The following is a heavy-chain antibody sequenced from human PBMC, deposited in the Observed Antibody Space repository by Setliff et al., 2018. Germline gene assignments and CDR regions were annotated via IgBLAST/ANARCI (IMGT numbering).Heavy chain of an antibody. CDR2: IYYSGSTS. V-gene: IGHV4-30-4*08. CDR1: GASISSGNYY. Sequence: SETLSLTCTVSGASISSGNYYWNWIRQHPGKGLEWIGYIYYSGSTSYYNPSLKSRVTMSVDTSKNHVSLKLSSVTAADTAVYYCARAHTWSLPNDNSGYPGWFDPWGQGTLVTVSS. J-gene: IGHJ5*02. CDR3: ARAHTWSLPNDNSGYPGWFDP. D-gene: IGHD3-22*01.